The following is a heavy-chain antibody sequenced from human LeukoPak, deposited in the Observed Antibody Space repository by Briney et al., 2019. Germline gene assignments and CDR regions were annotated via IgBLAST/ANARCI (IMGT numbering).Heavy chain of an antibody. CDR1: GGSSSSGSYY. Sequence: SETLSLTCTVSGGSSSSGSYYWSWIRQPAGKGLEWIGRIYTSGSTNYNPSLKSRVTISVDTSKNQFSLKLSSVTAADTAVYYCARVIGYCSSTSCYYWFDPWGQGTLVTVSS. J-gene: IGHJ5*02. CDR3: ARVIGYCSSTSCYYWFDP. V-gene: IGHV4-61*02. D-gene: IGHD2-2*01. CDR2: IYTSGST.